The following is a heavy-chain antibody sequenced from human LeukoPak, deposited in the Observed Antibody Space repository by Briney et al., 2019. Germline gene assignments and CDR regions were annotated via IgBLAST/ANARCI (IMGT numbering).Heavy chain of an antibody. D-gene: IGHD2-21*01. CDR1: GGSISSYY. CDR3: ARGGGGYPPYL. Sequence: SETLSLTCTVSGGSISSYYWSWIRQPPGKGLEWIGYIYYSGSTNYNPSLKSRVTISVDTSKNQFSLKLSSVTAADTGVYYCARGGGGYPPYLWGQGTLVTVSS. J-gene: IGHJ5*02. CDR2: IYYSGST. V-gene: IGHV4-59*01.